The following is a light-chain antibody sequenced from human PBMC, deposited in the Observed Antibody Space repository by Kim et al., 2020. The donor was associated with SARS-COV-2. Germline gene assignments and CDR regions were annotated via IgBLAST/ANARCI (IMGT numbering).Light chain of an antibody. Sequence: SPGQSITISCTGASTAVGTFNYFSWYQQLPGKAPTLFIYDDTKRPSGVPDRFSGSKSGNTASLIISGLQTEDEADYYCCSYAGIWVFGGGTQLTVL. J-gene: IGLJ3*02. CDR1: STAVGTFNY. CDR3: CSYAGIWV. V-gene: IGLV2-11*03. CDR2: DDT.